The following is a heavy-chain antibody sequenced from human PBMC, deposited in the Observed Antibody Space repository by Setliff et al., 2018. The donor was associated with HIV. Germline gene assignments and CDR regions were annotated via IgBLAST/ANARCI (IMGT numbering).Heavy chain of an antibody. Sequence: PSETLSLTCSVSDDSLSSSNYYWGWVRKPPGKGLEWIAMIYYSGTTYYSPSLKSRVTISVDTSMKQLFLRLNYVTAADTAVYYCARRRGYGYTFDNWGQGLLVTVSS. D-gene: IGHD5-12*01. J-gene: IGHJ4*02. CDR2: IYYSGTT. V-gene: IGHV4-39*01. CDR3: ARRRGYGYTFDN. CDR1: DDSLSSSNYY.